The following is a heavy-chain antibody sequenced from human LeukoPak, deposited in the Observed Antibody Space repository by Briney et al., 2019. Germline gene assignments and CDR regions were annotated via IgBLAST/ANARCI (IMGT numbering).Heavy chain of an antibody. Sequence: GGSLRLSCAASGFTFTTYWKSWVRQAPGKGLEWVANINQDGTEKYYVDSVKGRFTISRDYAKKSLFLQMNSLRVEDTAVYYCAKVAKYYYGPETYYFFEQWGQGTPVTAAS. D-gene: IGHD3-10*01. CDR3: AKVAKYYYGPETYYFFEQ. CDR1: GFTFTTYW. CDR2: INQDGTEK. J-gene: IGHJ4*02. V-gene: IGHV3-7*01.